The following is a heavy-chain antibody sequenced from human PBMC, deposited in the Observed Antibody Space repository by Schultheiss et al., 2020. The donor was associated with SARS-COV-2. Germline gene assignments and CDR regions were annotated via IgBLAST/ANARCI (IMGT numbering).Heavy chain of an antibody. CDR1: GGSISSYY. J-gene: IGHJ5*02. CDR2: INHSGST. CDR3: ARGDPQGTLVVPAAPFFDP. V-gene: IGHV4-34*01. Sequence: SETLSLTCTVSGGSISSYYWSWIRQPPGKGLEWIVEINHSGSTNYNPSLKSRVTISVDTSKNQFSLKLSSVTAADTAVYYCARGDPQGTLVVPAAPFFDPWGQGTLVTVSS. D-gene: IGHD2-2*01.